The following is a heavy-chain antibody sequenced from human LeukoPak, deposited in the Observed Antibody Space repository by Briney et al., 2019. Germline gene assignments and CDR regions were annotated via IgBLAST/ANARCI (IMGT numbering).Heavy chain of an antibody. CDR3: ARDHFGSLDS. J-gene: IGHJ4*02. CDR1: GFSVTTDSYR. Sequence: SDTLSLTCTVSGFSVTTDSYRWGWIRQPPGKGLEWIGYDYCGGNTNYDPSLKRRVTISVDTSKNQFSLTLTSVTAADTAVYFCARDHFGSLDSWGQGILVTVSS. CDR2: DYCGGNT. D-gene: IGHD3-10*01. V-gene: IGHV4-61*01.